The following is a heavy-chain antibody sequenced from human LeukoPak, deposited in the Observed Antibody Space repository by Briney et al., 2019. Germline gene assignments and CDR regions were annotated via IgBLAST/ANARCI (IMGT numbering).Heavy chain of an antibody. CDR3: ARSGRPSCGPACYNWFDP. CDR2: INPNSGGT. V-gene: IGHV1-2*03. CDR1: GYTFTGYY. D-gene: IGHD2-2*01. Sequence: LGASVKVSCKASGYTFTGYYMHWVRQAPGQGLEWMGWINPNSGGTNYAQKFQGRVTMTRDTSISTAYMELSRLRSDDTAVYYCARSGRPSCGPACYNWFDPWGQGTLVTVSS. J-gene: IGHJ5*02.